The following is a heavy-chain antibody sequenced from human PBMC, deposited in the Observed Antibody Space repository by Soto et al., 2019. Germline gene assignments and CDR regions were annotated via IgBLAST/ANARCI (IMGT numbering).Heavy chain of an antibody. J-gene: IGHJ4*02. CDR3: VKDRSTSDWYGYFDY. Sequence: EVQLLESGGGLEQPGGSLRLSCAASGFPFNTQAMSWVRQAPGKGLEWVSSISVSGDNTYNADAVKGRFTISRDNSKNTLYLQMNSLRAEDTAVYYCVKDRSTSDWYGYFDYWGQGTLVTVSS. CDR1: GFPFNTQA. D-gene: IGHD6-19*01. CDR2: ISVSGDNT. V-gene: IGHV3-23*01.